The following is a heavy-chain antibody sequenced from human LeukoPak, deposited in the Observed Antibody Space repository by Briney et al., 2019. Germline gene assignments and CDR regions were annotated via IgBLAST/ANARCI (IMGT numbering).Heavy chain of an antibody. V-gene: IGHV3-7*03. CDR3: ARVSPPMQLWAFDY. Sequence: PGGSLRLSCVASGFTFSTYWMSWVRQAPGKGLEWVANIKENGNEKYYVDSVKGRFTISRDNAKNSLYLQMNSLRAEDTAVYYCARVSPPMQLWAFDYWGQGTLVTVSS. CDR2: IKENGNEK. D-gene: IGHD5-18*01. J-gene: IGHJ4*02. CDR1: GFTFSTYW.